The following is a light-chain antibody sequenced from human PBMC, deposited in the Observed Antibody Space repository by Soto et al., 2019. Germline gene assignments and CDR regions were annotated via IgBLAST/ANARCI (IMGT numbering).Light chain of an antibody. CDR2: DAS. CDR1: QSVSSY. V-gene: IGKV3-11*01. Sequence: EIVLTQSPATLSLSPGERATLSYRASQSVSSYLAWYQQKPGQAPRLLIYDASSRATGIPARFSGSGSGTDFTLTISSLEPEDFAVYYCQQRSDWPRITFGGGTKVDIK. J-gene: IGKJ4*01. CDR3: QQRSDWPRIT.